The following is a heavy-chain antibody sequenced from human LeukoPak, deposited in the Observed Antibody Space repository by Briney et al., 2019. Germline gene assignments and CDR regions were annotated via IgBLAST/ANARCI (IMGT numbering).Heavy chain of an antibody. V-gene: IGHV3-9*01. Sequence: PGGSLRLSCAASGFTFSSYAMSWVRQAPGKGLEWVSGISWNSGSIGYADSVKGRFTISRDNAKNSLYLQMNSLRAEDTALYYCAKASSSGSYYPYFQHWGQGTLVTVPS. CDR3: AKASSSGSYYPYFQH. CDR2: ISWNSGSI. D-gene: IGHD1-26*01. CDR1: GFTFSSYA. J-gene: IGHJ1*01.